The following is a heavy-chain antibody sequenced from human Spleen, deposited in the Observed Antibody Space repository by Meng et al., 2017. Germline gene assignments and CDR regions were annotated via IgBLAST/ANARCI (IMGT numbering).Heavy chain of an antibody. Sequence: ASVKVSCKASGYSFINYYIHWVRQAPGQGLEWMGRINPNSGGTNYAQKFQGRVTMTRDTSISTAYMELSGLRSDDTAMYYCARDEDISAAGKLFGDYWGQGTLVTVSS. CDR3: ARDEDISAAGKLFGDY. D-gene: IGHD6-13*01. J-gene: IGHJ4*02. CDR1: GYSFINYY. CDR2: INPNSGGT. V-gene: IGHV1-2*06.